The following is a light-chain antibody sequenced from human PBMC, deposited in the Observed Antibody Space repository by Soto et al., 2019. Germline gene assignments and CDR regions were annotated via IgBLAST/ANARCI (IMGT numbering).Light chain of an antibody. CDR2: DAS. J-gene: IGKJ4*01. CDR1: QSVSSY. Sequence: EIVLTQSPATLSLSPGERATLSCRASQSVSSYLAWYHQKPGQAPRLLIYDASNRATGIPARFSSSGSGTVFTLIISRRVLEDFAVYYCQQRSNWLTFGGGTKMEIK. CDR3: QQRSNWLT. V-gene: IGKV3-11*01.